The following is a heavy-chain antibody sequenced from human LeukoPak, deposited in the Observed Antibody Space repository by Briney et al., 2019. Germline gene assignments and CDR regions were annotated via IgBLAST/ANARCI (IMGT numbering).Heavy chain of an antibody. V-gene: IGHV4-31*03. CDR2: IHPSGTL. J-gene: IGHJ4*02. CDR3: SRGLDSRKLSY. D-gene: IGHD3-22*01. CDR1: GASFSSGDQY. Sequence: SETLSLTCTVSGASFSSGDQYWNWIRQRPGEGLEWIGSIHPSGTLYNNPSLESRVTISIDTSKNQFSLNLNSVTAADTAVYFCSRGLDSRKLSYWGQGTLVTVSS.